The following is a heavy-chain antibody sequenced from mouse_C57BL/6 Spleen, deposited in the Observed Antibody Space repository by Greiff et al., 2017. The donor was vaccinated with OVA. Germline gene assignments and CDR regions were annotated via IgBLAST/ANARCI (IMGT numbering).Heavy chain of an antibody. CDR3: AREGGWKAMDY. J-gene: IGHJ4*01. CDR2: INPNNGGT. D-gene: IGHD2-3*01. CDR1: GYTFTDYY. Sequence: VQLQQSGPELVKPGASVKISCKASGYTFTDYYMNWVKQSPGQSLEWIGDINPNNGGTSYNQKFKGKATLTVDKSSSTAYMELRSLTSEDSAVYDCAREGGWKAMDYWGQGTSVTVSS. V-gene: IGHV1-26*01.